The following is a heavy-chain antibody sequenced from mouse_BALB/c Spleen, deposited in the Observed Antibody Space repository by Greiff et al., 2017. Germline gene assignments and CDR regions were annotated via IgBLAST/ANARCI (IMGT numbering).Heavy chain of an antibody. V-gene: IGHV1-19*01. CDR2: VNPYNGGT. CDR1: GYTFTDYY. D-gene: IGHD1-1*01. CDR3: ASYYYGSSYRFAY. J-gene: IGHJ3*01. Sequence: VQLQQSGPELVKPGASVKMSCKASGYTFTDYYMDWVKQSHGESFEWIGRVNPYNGGTSYNQKFKGKATLTVDKSSSTAYMELNSLTSEDSAVYYCASYYYGSSYRFAYWGQGTLVTVSA.